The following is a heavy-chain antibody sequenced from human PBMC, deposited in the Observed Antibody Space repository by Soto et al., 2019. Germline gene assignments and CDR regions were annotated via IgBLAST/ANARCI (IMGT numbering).Heavy chain of an antibody. D-gene: IGHD3-10*01. CDR3: ARTSRYGLFEY. V-gene: IGHV4-30-2*01. CDR2: SYPDGTT. Sequence: QLQLLESGSRLVKPSETLSLTCAVSGGSFSDRRFSWSWIRQPPGKGLAWLGYSYPDGTTYYNSSLVNPFTISTDMYKSQFSLTLTYVTSSDTAVYYCARTSRYGLFEYWAQGRLVTVS. CDR1: GGSFSDRRFS. J-gene: IGHJ4*02.